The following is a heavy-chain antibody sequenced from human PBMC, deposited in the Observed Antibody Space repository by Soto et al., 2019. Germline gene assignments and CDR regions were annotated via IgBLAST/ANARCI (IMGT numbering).Heavy chain of an antibody. V-gene: IGHV1-69*13. D-gene: IGHD2-21*01. CDR1: GGTFSSYA. CDR2: IIPIFGTA. J-gene: IGHJ5*02. CDR3: ARDPDSQRRWFDP. Sequence: SVKVSCKASGGTFSSYAISWVRQAPGQGLEWMGGIIPIFGTANYAQKFQGRVTITADESTSTAYMELSSLRSEDTAVYYCARDPDSQRRWFDPWGQGTLVTVSS.